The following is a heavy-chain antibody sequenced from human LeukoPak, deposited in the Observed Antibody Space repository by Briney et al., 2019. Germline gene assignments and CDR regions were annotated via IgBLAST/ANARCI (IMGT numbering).Heavy chain of an antibody. Sequence: GASVKVSCKASGYTFNSYDINWVRQATGQGLEWMGWINPNSGNTGYAQKFQGRVTMTRNTSISTAYMELSSLRSEDTAVYYCARDARIAAAYQPVGEDYMDVWGKGTTVTVSS. CDR3: ARDARIAAAYQPVGEDYMDV. CDR1: GYTFNSYD. D-gene: IGHD6-13*01. CDR2: INPNSGNT. J-gene: IGHJ6*03. V-gene: IGHV1-8*01.